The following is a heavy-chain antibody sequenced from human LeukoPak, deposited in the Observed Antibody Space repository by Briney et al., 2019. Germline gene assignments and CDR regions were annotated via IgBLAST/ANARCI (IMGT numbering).Heavy chain of an antibody. J-gene: IGHJ6*03. CDR3: AKYQLLQDYYYYYYMDV. V-gene: IGHV3-11*01. Sequence: PGGPLRLSCAASGLTFSDYYMSWIRQAPGKGLEWVSYISSSGSTIYYADSVKGRFTISRDNAKNSLYLQMNSLRAEDTAVYYCAKYQLLQDYYYYYYMDVWGKGTTVTISS. CDR1: GLTFSDYY. CDR2: ISSSGSTI. D-gene: IGHD2-2*01.